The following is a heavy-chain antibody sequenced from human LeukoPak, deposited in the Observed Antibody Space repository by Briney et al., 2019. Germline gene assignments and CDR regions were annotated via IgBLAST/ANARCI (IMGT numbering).Heavy chain of an antibody. V-gene: IGHV3-23*01. D-gene: IGHD3-10*01. CDR2: IGGRDGST. CDR3: AKGHYYGSGSLDY. J-gene: IGHJ4*02. CDR1: GFTFGSYG. Sequence: GGSLRLSCAASGFTFGSYGMSWVRQAPGKGLEWVSAIGGRDGSTYYADSVKGRFTISRDNSKNTLYVQMNSLRAEDTAVYYCAKGHYYGSGSLDYWGQGTLVTVSS.